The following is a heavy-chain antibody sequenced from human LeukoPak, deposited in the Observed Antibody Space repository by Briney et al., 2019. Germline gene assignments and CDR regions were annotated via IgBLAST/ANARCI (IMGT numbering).Heavy chain of an antibody. J-gene: IGHJ4*02. CDR2: IYYSGST. CDR1: GGSVSSGSYY. CDR3: ARDSDSSGHLDY. D-gene: IGHD3-22*01. V-gene: IGHV4-61*01. Sequence: SETLSLTCTVSGGSVSSGSYYWSWIRQPPGKGLEWIGYIYYSGSTNYNPSLKSRVTISLQTSKNQFSLKLSSVTAADTAVYYCARDSDSSGHLDYWGQGTLVTVSS.